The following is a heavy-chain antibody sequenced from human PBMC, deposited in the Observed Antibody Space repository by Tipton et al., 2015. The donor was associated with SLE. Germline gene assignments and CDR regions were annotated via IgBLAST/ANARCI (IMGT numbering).Heavy chain of an antibody. CDR1: GFTFSSYW. CDR2: IKQDVSDK. V-gene: IGHV3-7*01. J-gene: IGHJ4*02. D-gene: IGHD2-21*02. Sequence: SLRLSCAASGFTFSSYWMTWVRQAPGKGLEWVSNIKQDVSDKFYVDSVKGRFTISRDNAKSSLYLQMNSLRAEDTAVYYCVRKVGTDWGQGTLVTVSS. CDR3: VRKVGTD.